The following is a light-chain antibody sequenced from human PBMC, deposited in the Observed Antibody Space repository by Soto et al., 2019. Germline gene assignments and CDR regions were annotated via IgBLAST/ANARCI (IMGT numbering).Light chain of an antibody. J-gene: IGKJ3*01. Sequence: EIVLKQSPATLSLSAGERATLSCRASQSVSSYLAWYQQKPGQAPRLLIYDASNRATGIPARFSGSGSGTDFTLTISSLEPEDFAVYYCQQRSNWPRFTFGPGTKVDIK. V-gene: IGKV3-11*01. CDR3: QQRSNWPRFT. CDR2: DAS. CDR1: QSVSSY.